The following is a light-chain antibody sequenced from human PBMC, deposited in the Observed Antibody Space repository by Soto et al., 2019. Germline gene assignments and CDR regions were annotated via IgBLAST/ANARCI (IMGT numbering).Light chain of an antibody. J-gene: IGKJ5*01. Sequence: EIVMTQSPATLSVSPGERATLSCRASQSVSNNLAWYQQKPGQAPRLLLYLASSRAPGIPARFSGSGSGPECTLTISSLQSEDFSVYYGQQYNNWPPPTFGQGTRLEI. CDR2: LAS. CDR1: QSVSNN. CDR3: QQYNNWPPPT. V-gene: IGKV3D-15*01.